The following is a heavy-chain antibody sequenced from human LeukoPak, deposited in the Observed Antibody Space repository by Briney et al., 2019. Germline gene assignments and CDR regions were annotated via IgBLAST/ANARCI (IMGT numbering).Heavy chain of an antibody. Sequence: PSETLSLTCTVYDGSFSGYYWSWIRQPPGKGLEWIGEINHSGSTNYNPSLKSRVTISVDTSKNQFSLKLSSVTAADTAVYYCARPYDGNSAFSFDYWGQGTLVTVSS. D-gene: IGHD4-23*01. V-gene: IGHV4-34*01. CDR3: ARPYDGNSAFSFDY. J-gene: IGHJ4*02. CDR2: INHSGST. CDR1: DGSFSGYY.